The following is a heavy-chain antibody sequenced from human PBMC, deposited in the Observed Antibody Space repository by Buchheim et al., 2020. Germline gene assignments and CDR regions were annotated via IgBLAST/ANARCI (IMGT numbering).Heavy chain of an antibody. CDR1: GYTFTGYY. V-gene: IGHV1-2*04. J-gene: IGHJ6*02. CDR3: ARGSTVTTNYYGMDV. D-gene: IGHD4-17*01. Sequence: QVQLVQSGAEVKKPGASVKVSCKASGYTFTGYYMHWVRQAPGQGLEWMGWINPNSGGTSYAQKFQGWVTMTRDTSISTAYMELSRLRSDDTAVYYCARGSTVTTNYYGMDVWGQGTT. CDR2: INPNSGGT.